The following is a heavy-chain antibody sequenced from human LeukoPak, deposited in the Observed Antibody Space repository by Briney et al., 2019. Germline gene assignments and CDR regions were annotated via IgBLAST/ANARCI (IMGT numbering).Heavy chain of an antibody. Sequence: SETLSLTCTVSGGSISSYYWSWIRQPAGKGLEWIGRIYTSGSTNYNPSLKSRVTMSVDTSKNQFSLKLSSVAAADTAVYYCASNYDSSGSDYWGQGTLVTVSS. CDR1: GGSISSYY. CDR2: IYTSGST. D-gene: IGHD3-22*01. V-gene: IGHV4-4*07. CDR3: ASNYDSSGSDY. J-gene: IGHJ4*02.